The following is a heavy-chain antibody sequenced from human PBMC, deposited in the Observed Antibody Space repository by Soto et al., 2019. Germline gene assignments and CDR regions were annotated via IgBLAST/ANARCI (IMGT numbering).Heavy chain of an antibody. Sequence: QVHLVQSGAEVKKPGASVKVSCKASGYTFTSYGITWVRHAPGQGLEWMGWISAHNGNTDYAQKCQGRVIVTRDTSTSTAYMELRSLISDDTAVYYCARGRYGDYWGQGALVTVSS. CDR2: ISAHNGNT. V-gene: IGHV1-18*01. CDR1: GYTFTSYG. CDR3: ARGRYGDY. D-gene: IGHD1-1*01. J-gene: IGHJ4*02.